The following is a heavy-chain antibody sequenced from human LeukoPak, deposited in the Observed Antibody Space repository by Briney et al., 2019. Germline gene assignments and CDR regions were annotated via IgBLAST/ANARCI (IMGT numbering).Heavy chain of an antibody. CDR1: GHTLTRLS. CDR2: FDPEHGKT. D-gene: IGHD4-17*01. V-gene: IGHV1-24*01. CDR3: AGETTGDDY. J-gene: IGHJ4*02. Sequence: ASVKVSCKVSGHTLTRLSVHRVRQAPGKGLEWMGGFDPEHGKTIYAQKFQGRVTMTEDTSTDTAYMELNSLRSEDTAVYYCAGETTGDDYWGQGTLVTVSS.